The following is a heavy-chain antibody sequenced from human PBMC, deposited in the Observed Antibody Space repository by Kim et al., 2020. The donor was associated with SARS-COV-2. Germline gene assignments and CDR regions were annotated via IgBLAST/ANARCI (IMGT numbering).Heavy chain of an antibody. J-gene: IGHJ4*02. V-gene: IGHV4-39*01. Sequence: NPSLKRRVTISVDTSKNQFSLKLSSVTAADTAVYYCARHLYYGSGSYFDYWGQGTLVTVSS. CDR3: ARHLYYGSGSYFDY. D-gene: IGHD3-10*01.